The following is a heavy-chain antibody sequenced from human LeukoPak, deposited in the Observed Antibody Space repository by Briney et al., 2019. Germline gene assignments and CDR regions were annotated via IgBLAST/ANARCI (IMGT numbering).Heavy chain of an antibody. Sequence: SETLSLTCTVSGYSISSGYYWGWIRQPPGKGLEWIGSIYHSGSTYYNPSLKSRVTISVDTSKNQFSLKLSSVTAADTAVYYCARGIYSYGQRWFDPWGQGTLVTVSS. CDR2: IYHSGST. J-gene: IGHJ5*02. V-gene: IGHV4-38-2*02. CDR3: ARGIYSYGQRWFDP. D-gene: IGHD5-18*01. CDR1: GYSISSGYY.